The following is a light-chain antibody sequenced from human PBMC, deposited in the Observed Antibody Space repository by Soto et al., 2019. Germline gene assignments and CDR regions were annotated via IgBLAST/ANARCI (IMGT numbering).Light chain of an antibody. Sequence: EVVLTQSPAPLSVSPGEGVTLSCRASQGIGDTLAWYQHKPGQTPRLLIYGASTRATGIPARFSGSGSGTEFTLTINRLEPEDFAVYYCQQYENSPITFGQGTRLEIK. CDR1: QGIGDT. CDR2: GAS. J-gene: IGKJ5*01. V-gene: IGKV3-15*01. CDR3: QQYENSPIT.